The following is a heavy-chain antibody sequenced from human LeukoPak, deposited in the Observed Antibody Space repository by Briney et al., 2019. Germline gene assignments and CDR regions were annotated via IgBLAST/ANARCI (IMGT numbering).Heavy chain of an antibody. V-gene: IGHV3-23*01. CDR1: GFTFSYYS. CDR2: ISGGGGST. D-gene: IGHD4-17*01. Sequence: GGSLRLSCAASGFTFSYYSMNWVRQAPGKGLEWVSAISGGGGSTYYADSMKGRFTISRDNSKNTLYLQMNSLRAEDTAVYYCARGNSTVWYFDYWGQGTLVTVSS. CDR3: ARGNSTVWYFDY. J-gene: IGHJ4*02.